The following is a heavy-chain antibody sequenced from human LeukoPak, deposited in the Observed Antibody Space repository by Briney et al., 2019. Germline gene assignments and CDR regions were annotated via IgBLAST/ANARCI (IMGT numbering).Heavy chain of an antibody. V-gene: IGHV6-1*01. CDR2: TYYRSKWHN. Sequence: SQTLSLTCAISGDSVSSNSATWNWIRQSPSRGLEWLGRTYYRSKWHNEYAVSVRSRITINADTFKNQFSLQLNSVTPEDTAVYFCARGLAGNVDAWGKGTTVTVSS. J-gene: IGHJ6*04. CDR1: GDSVSSNSAT. CDR3: ARGLAGNVDA. D-gene: IGHD4-23*01.